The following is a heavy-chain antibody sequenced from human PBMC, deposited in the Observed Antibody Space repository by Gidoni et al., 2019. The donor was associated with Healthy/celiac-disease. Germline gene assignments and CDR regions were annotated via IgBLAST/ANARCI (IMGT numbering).Heavy chain of an antibody. V-gene: IGHV1-18*04. CDR3: ARWALRSAYYYDSSGFGDAFDI. J-gene: IGHJ3*02. CDR2: ISAYNGNT. Sequence: QVQLVQSGAEVKKPGASVKVSCKASGYTFTSYGISWVRQAPGQGLEWMGWISAYNGNTNYAQKLQGRVTMTTDTSTSTAYMELRSLRSDDTAVYYCARWALRSAYYYDSSGFGDAFDIWGQGTMVTVSS. CDR1: GYTFTSYG. D-gene: IGHD3-22*01.